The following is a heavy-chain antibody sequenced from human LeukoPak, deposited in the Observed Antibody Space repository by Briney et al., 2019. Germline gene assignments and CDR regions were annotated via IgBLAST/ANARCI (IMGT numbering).Heavy chain of an antibody. Sequence: ASVKVSCKASGYTFTSYGISWVRQAPGQGLEWMGWISAYNGNTNYAQKLQGRVTMTTDTSTSTAYMELRSLRSDDTAVYFCARGDYYGSGSYQGGMDVWGQGTTVTVSS. CDR3: ARGDYYGSGSYQGGMDV. V-gene: IGHV1-18*01. D-gene: IGHD3-10*01. J-gene: IGHJ6*02. CDR1: GYTFTSYG. CDR2: ISAYNGNT.